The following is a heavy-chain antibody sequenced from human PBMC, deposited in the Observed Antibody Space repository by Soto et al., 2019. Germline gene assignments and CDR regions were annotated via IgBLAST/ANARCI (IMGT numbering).Heavy chain of an antibody. V-gene: IGHV4-34*01. D-gene: IGHD3-3*01. CDR2: INHSGST. CDR1: GGSFSGYY. Sequence: TSETLSLTCAVYGGSFSGYYWSWIRQPPGKGLEWIGEINHSGSTNYNPSLKSRVTISVDTSKNQFSLKLSSVTAADTAVYYCARARCYPGVSITIFGVVITRQHPFDPWGEGTLVTVSA. CDR3: ARARCYPGVSITIFGVVITRQHPFDP. J-gene: IGHJ5*02.